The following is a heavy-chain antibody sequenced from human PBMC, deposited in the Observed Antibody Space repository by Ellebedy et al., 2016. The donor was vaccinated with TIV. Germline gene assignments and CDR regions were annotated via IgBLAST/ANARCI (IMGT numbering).Heavy chain of an antibody. D-gene: IGHD2-15*01. CDR1: GGSISSYY. J-gene: IGHJ5*02. CDR3: ASLGYCGADNCYSTS. Sequence: MPSETLSLTCTVSGGSISSYYWSWIPQPPGKGLQWTGVINDVGTTNYHPSLRSRVTISVDTSKTQFSLKLSSVTAADTAVYYCASLGYCGADNCYSTSWGQGALVTVSS. CDR2: INDVGTT. V-gene: IGHV4-59*12.